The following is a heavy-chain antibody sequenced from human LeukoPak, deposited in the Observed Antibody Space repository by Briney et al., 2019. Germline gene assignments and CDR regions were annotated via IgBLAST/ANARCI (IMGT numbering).Heavy chain of an antibody. CDR2: MNPNSGNT. D-gene: IGHD3-9*01. Sequence: ASVKVSCKASGYTFISYDINWVRQATGQGLEWMGWMNPNSGNTGYAQKFQGRVTMTRNTSISTAYMELSSLRSEDTAVYYCAREPGRYFDWLLSGGTDYWGQGTLVTVSS. CDR3: AREPGRYFDWLLSGGTDY. J-gene: IGHJ4*02. V-gene: IGHV1-8*01. CDR1: GYTFISYD.